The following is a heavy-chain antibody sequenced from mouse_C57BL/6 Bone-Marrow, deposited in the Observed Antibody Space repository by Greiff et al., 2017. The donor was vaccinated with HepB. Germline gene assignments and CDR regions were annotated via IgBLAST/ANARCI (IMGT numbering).Heavy chain of an antibody. CDR3: ARGIDDGSYYAMDY. Sequence: VQLQQSGPGLVKPSQSLSLTCSVTGYSITSGYYWNWIRQFPGNKLEWMGYISYDGSNNYNPSLKNRISITRDTSKNQFFLKLNSVTTEDTATYYCARGIDDGSYYAMDYWGQGTSVTVSS. CDR1: GYSITSGYY. D-gene: IGHD2-3*01. CDR2: ISYDGSN. V-gene: IGHV3-6*01. J-gene: IGHJ4*01.